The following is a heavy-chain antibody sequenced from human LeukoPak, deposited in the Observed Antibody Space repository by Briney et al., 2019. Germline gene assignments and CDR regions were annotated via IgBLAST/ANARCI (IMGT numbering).Heavy chain of an antibody. D-gene: IGHD6-19*01. CDR3: ARREGYTSGGFDY. V-gene: IGHV4-39*01. J-gene: IGHJ4*02. CDR2: IYYSGST. Sequence: SETLSLTCTVSGGSISSSISYGGWIRQPPGKGLEWIGSIYYSGSTYYNPSLKGRVTISVDTSKNQFSLKLSSVTAADTAVYFCARREGYTSGGFDYWGQGTLATVSS. CDR1: GGSISSSISY.